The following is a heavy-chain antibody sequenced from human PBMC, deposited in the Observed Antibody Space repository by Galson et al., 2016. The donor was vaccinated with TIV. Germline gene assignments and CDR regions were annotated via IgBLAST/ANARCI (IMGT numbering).Heavy chain of an antibody. V-gene: IGHV1-46*01. J-gene: IGHJ4*02. D-gene: IGHD1-14*01. CDR1: GDTISDYF. CDR3: ARAPDQYFDS. CDR2: ISPSGDDT. Sequence: SVKVSCKASGDTISDYFIHWVRQAPGQGLEWMGIISPSGDDTNCTEKFQGRLTMTRDTSTSTVYMELSSLTSDDTAVYYCARAPDQYFDSWGQGTLVTVSS.